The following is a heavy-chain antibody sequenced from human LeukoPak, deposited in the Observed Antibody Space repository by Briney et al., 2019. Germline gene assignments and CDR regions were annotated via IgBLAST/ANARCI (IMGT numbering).Heavy chain of an antibody. Sequence: SETLSLTCTVSGGSISSYYWSWIRQPPGKGLEWIGYIYYSGSTNYNPSLKSRVTISVDKSKNQFSLKLSSVTAADTAVYYYARKGFGVVITWFDTWGQGTLVTVSS. CDR2: IYYSGST. J-gene: IGHJ5*02. V-gene: IGHV4-59*12. D-gene: IGHD3-3*01. CDR1: GGSISSYY. CDR3: ARKGFGVVITWFDT.